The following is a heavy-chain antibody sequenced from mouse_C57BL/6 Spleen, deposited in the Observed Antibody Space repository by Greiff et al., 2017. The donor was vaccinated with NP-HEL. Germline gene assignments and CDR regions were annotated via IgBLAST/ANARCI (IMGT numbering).Heavy chain of an antibody. CDR3: AREASHFSSPFAY. D-gene: IGHD6-1*01. J-gene: IGHJ3*01. Sequence: EVQLQQSGPELVKPGASVKISCKASGYTFTDYYMNWVKQSHGKSLEWIGDINPNNGGTSYNQKFKGKATLTVDKSSSTAYMELRSLTSEDSAVYYCAREASHFSSPFAYWGQRTLVTVSA. CDR2: INPNNGGT. CDR1: GYTFTDYY. V-gene: IGHV1-26*01.